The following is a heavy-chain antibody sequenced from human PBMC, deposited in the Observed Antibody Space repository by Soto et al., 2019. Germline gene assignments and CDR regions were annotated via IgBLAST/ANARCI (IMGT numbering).Heavy chain of an antibody. CDR3: AKDKRGYSYGLGGNFYY. J-gene: IGHJ4*02. CDR1: GFTFSSYW. Sequence: GGSLRLSCAASGFTFSSYWMSWVRQAPGKGLEWVANIKQDGSEKYYADSVKGRFTISRDNSKNTLYLQMNSLRAEDTAVYYCAKDKRGYSYGLGGNFYYWGQGSQVTVSS. D-gene: IGHD5-18*01. V-gene: IGHV3-7*01. CDR2: IKQDGSEK.